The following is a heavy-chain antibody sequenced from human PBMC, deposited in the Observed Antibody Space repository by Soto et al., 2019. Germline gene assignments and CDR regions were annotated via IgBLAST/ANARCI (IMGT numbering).Heavy chain of an antibody. CDR2: IYSGGST. CDR3: ARVGLSGLGYYYYGMDV. V-gene: IGHV3-53*01. D-gene: IGHD3-10*01. CDR1: GFTVSSNY. Sequence: XGSLRLSCAASGFTVSSNYMSWVRQAPGKGLEWVSVIYSGGSTYYADSVKGRFTISRDNSKNTLYLQMNRLRAEDTAVYYCARVGLSGLGYYYYGMDVWGQGTTVTVSS. J-gene: IGHJ6*02.